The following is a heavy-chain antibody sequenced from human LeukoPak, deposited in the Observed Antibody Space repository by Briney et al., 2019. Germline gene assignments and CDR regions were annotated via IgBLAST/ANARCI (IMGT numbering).Heavy chain of an antibody. V-gene: IGHV4-59*13. D-gene: IGHD3-22*01. CDR2: IYDSGSS. Sequence: PSETLSLTCTVSGGAISSYKWSWIRQPPGKGLEWIGYIYDSGSSTYNPSLKSRVTISVDTSKNQFSLRLSSVTAADTAVYYCAREGKLKPYDSSGFYAFDIWGQGTMVTVSS. CDR3: AREGKLKPYDSSGFYAFDI. CDR1: GGAISSYK. J-gene: IGHJ3*02.